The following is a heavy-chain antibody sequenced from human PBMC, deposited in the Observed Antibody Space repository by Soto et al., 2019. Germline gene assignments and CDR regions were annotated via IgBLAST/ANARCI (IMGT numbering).Heavy chain of an antibody. CDR3: ARACSYSHSALAS. J-gene: IGHJ3*01. CDR2: INPNSGGT. CDR1: GYTFTVYY. V-gene: IGHV1-2*04. Sequence: ASVKVSCKASGYTFTVYYMHWVLQAPGQGLEWMGWINPNSGGTNYAQKFQGWVTMTRDTSISTAYMVLSGLRSDDTAVYYCARACSYSHSALASWGQGTMVTV. D-gene: IGHD1-26*01.